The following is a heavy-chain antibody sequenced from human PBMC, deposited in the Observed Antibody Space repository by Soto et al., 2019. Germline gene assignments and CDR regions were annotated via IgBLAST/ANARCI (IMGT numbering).Heavy chain of an antibody. J-gene: IGHJ6*02. CDR1: GFTFSSYS. CDR2: ISSSSSYI. Sequence: VQLVESGGGLVKPGGSLRLACAASGFTFSSYSMNWVRQAPGKGLEWVSSISSSSSYIYYADSVKGRFTISRDNAINSMYLQINSLGAGDTAVYYCARAEADSGCSGGSCYAGGLYYYYGMDVWGQGTTVTVSS. CDR3: ARAEADSGCSGGSCYAGGLYYYYGMDV. D-gene: IGHD2-15*01. V-gene: IGHV3-21*06.